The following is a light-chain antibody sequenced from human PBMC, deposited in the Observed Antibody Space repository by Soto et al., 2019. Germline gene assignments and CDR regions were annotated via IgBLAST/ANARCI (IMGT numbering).Light chain of an antibody. Sequence: EIVMPQSPATLSVSPGERGTRSCRASQSVSSNLAWYPQRPCQAPRLLIYGASTRATGIPARFSGSGSGTEFTLTISSLQSEDFAVYDCHQYNKGPVTFGQGTKVEIK. J-gene: IGKJ1*01. CDR2: GAS. V-gene: IGKV3D-15*01. CDR3: HQYNKGPVT. CDR1: QSVSSN.